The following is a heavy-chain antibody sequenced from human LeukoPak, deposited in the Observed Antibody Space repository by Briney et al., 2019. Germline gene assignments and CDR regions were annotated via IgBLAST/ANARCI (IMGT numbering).Heavy chain of an antibody. CDR2: INPNSGNT. V-gene: IGHV1-8*01. Sequence: ASVKVSCTASGYTFTSYDINWVRQATGQGLEWMGWINPNSGNTGYAQKFQGRVTMTRNTSISTAYMELSSLRSEDTAVYYCARVREGIAAAGTFRWFDPWGQGTLVTVSS. D-gene: IGHD6-13*01. J-gene: IGHJ5*02. CDR3: ARVREGIAAAGTFRWFDP. CDR1: GYTFTSYD.